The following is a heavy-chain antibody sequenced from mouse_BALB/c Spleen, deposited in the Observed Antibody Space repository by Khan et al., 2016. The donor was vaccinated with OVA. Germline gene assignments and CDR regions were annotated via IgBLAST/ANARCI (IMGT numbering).Heavy chain of an antibody. CDR1: GYTLTSYT. V-gene: IGHV1-4*01. CDR3: VRDGAYHRNDGWFAY. CDR2: INPSNGYT. Sequence: VQLQESGAELARPGASVKMSCKASGYTLTSYTIHWIKKRPGQGLEWIGYINPSNGYTNYNQKFKDKATLTTDKSSTTAYLQLSSLTSDDSVVYNCVRDGAYHRNDGWFAYWGQGTLVTVSA. D-gene: IGHD2-14*01. J-gene: IGHJ3*01.